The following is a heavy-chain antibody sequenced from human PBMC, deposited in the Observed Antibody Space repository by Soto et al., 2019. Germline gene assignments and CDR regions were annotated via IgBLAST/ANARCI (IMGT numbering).Heavy chain of an antibody. CDR3: ARESDIVVVPAAMWLSPFDP. CDR1: GYTFTSYG. J-gene: IGHJ5*02. CDR2: ISAYNGNT. V-gene: IGHV1-18*01. D-gene: IGHD2-2*01. Sequence: EASVKVSCKASGYTFTSYGISWVRQAPGQGLEWMGWISAYNGNTNYAQKLQGRVTMTTDTSTSTAYMELRSLRSDDTAVYYCARESDIVVVPAAMWLSPFDPWGQGTLVTVSS.